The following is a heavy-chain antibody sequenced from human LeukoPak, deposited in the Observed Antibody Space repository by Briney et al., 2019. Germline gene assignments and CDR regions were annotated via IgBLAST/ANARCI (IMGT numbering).Heavy chain of an antibody. V-gene: IGHV4-34*01. CDR2: INHSGIT. D-gene: IGHD6-19*01. J-gene: IGHJ4*02. Sequence: NSSETLSLTCAVFGGSFSDYYWSWIRQPPGKGLEWIGEINHSGITNYNPSLKSRVTISADTSKNQFSLKLSSVTAADTSVYYCASDTVAGTGWGQGTLVTVSS. CDR3: ASDTVAGTG. CDR1: GGSFSDYY.